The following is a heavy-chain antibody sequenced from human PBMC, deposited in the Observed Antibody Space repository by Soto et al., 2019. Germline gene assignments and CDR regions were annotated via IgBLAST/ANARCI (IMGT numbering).Heavy chain of an antibody. CDR1: GFTFSSYG. D-gene: IGHD6-19*01. J-gene: IGHJ6*02. Sequence: QVQLVESGGGVVQPGGSLRLSCAASGFTFSSYGMHWVRQAPGKGLEWVAVISYDGRNKYYADAVKGRFTISRDNSKNTLYLQMSSLRAEDTAVYYCVKDGSSGWPYFYDMDVWGQGTTVTVSS. CDR2: ISYDGRNK. V-gene: IGHV3-30*18. CDR3: VKDGSSGWPYFYDMDV.